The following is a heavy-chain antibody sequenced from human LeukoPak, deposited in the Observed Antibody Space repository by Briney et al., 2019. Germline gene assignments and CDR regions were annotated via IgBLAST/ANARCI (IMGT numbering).Heavy chain of an antibody. Sequence: PGGSLRLSCAASGFAFSSYGMSWVRQAPGKGLKWVSAISGSGGSTDYADSVKGRFTISRDNSKNTLYLRMNSLRAEDTAVYSCAKDLLPYAFDIWGQGTMVTVSS. J-gene: IGHJ3*02. CDR1: GFAFSSYG. V-gene: IGHV3-23*01. CDR2: ISGSGGST. CDR3: AKDLLPYAFDI.